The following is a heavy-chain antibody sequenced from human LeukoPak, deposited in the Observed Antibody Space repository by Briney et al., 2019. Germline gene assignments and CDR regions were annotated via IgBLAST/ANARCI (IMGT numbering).Heavy chain of an antibody. V-gene: IGHV3-7*01. CDR2: INQDGSDK. CDR1: GFTFSSYW. Sequence: PGGSLRLSCVASGFTFSSYWMSWVRQAPGKGLEWVAHINQDGSDKSYVDAVRGRFTIFRDNAKNSLYLQMNSLRAEDTAVYYCARSRIVLMVYAIDYYFDYWGQGTLVTVSS. D-gene: IGHD2-8*01. CDR3: ARSRIVLMVYAIDYYFDY. J-gene: IGHJ4*02.